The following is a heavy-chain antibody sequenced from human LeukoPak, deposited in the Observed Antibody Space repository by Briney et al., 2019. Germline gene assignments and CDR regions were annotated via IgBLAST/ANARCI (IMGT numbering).Heavy chain of an antibody. CDR3: ARDPHGDGDRFDP. V-gene: IGHV4-59*01. CDR1: GGSISSYY. Sequence: SGGLSLTCTVSGGSISSYYWSWIRQPPGKGLEWIGYIYYSGSTNYNPSLKSRVTIAVDTSKDQFSLKLSSVTAADTAVYYCARDPHGDGDRFDPWGQETLVTV. J-gene: IGHJ5*02. D-gene: IGHD4-17*01. CDR2: IYYSGST.